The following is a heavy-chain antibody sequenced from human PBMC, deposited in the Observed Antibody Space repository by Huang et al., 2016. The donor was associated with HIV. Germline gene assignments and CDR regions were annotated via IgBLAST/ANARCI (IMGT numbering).Heavy chain of an antibody. D-gene: IGHD3-9*01. CDR2: NNTKTGKP. V-gene: IGHV7-4-1*02. CDR1: GYTFTTYS. J-gene: IGHJ4*02. CDR3: ARYRLTGTFLDS. Sequence: QVQLVQSGSELRKPGASVKVSCKASGYTFTTYSLIWVRHAPGQGLEGMGWNNTKTGKPTYAQGFTGRFVFSLDTTVNTAYRQISSLKTDDTAKYFCARYRLTGTFLDSWGQGTQVTVSS.